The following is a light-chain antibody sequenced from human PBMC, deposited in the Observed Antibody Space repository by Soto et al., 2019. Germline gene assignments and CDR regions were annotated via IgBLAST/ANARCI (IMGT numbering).Light chain of an antibody. CDR2: GAS. CDR1: QSVGTF. CDR3: QQYGSSLLIS. Sequence: FTHTTSTPFLPPWRSATHSCTPSQSVGTFFAWYQQKPGQGPRLLIYGASSRATGTPDRFSGSGSGRDFTLTISGLEPEDFAVYYCQQYGSSLLISFGQGTRLEI. J-gene: IGKJ5*01. V-gene: IGKV3-20*01.